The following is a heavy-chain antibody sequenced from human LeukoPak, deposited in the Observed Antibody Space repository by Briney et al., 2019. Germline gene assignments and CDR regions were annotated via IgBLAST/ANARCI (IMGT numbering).Heavy chain of an antibody. CDR1: GFTFSSYA. CDR2: ISNSGGTT. CDR3: AKDGGIGAGDYYYYYMDV. J-gene: IGHJ6*03. V-gene: IGHV3-23*01. Sequence: PGGSLRLPCAASGFTFSSYAMSWVRQAPGKGLEWVSTISNSGGTTYYADSVKGRFTISRDDSESTLYLQMNSLRAEDTAVYYCAKDGGIGAGDYYYYYMDVWGKGTTVTVSS. D-gene: IGHD1-26*01.